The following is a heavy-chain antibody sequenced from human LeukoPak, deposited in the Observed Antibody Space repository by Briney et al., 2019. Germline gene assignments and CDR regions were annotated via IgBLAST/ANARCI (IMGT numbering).Heavy chain of an antibody. CDR3: ARDRSTVTALDY. CDR1: GFTFSSYG. D-gene: IGHD4-17*01. J-gene: IGHJ4*02. CDR2: IWYDGSNK. V-gene: IGHV3-33*01. Sequence: PGGSLRLSCAASGFTFSSYGTHWVRQAPGKGLEWVAVIWYDGSNKYYADSVKGRFTISRDNSKNTLYLQMNSLRAEDTAVYYCARDRSTVTALDYWGQGTLVTVSS.